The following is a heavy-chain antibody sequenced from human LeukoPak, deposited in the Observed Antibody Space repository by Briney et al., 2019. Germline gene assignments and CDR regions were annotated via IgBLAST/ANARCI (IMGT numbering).Heavy chain of an antibody. D-gene: IGHD2-8*02. J-gene: IGHJ4*02. CDR3: IRSGGYLDY. CDR2: INSDGSST. CDR1: GFTFSNYW. Sequence: QPGGSLRLSCAASGFTFSNYWTHWVRQAPGKGLVWVSHINSDGSSTNYAGSVKGRFTISRDNAKSTLYLQMNSLRAEDTAVYYCIRSGGYLDYWGQGTLVTVSS. V-gene: IGHV3-74*01.